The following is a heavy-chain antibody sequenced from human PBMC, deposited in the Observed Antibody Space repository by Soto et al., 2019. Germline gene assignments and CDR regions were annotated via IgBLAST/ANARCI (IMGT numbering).Heavy chain of an antibody. CDR1: GFTFSSYA. CDR3: ARDQGAGWFGRYFDL. J-gene: IGHJ2*01. V-gene: IGHV3-30-3*01. Sequence: PGGSLRLSCAASGFTFSSYAMHWVRQAPGKGLEWVAVISYDGSNKYYADSVKGRFTISRDNAKNSLYLQMNSLRDEDTAVYYCARDQGAGWFGRYFDLWGRGTLVTVSS. CDR2: ISYDGSNK. D-gene: IGHD3-10*01.